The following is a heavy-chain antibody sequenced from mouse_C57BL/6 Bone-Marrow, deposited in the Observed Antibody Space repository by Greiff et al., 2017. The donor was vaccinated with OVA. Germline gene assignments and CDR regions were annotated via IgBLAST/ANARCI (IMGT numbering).Heavy chain of an antibody. Sequence: EVQLQQSGAELVRPGASVKLSCTASGFNIKDDYMHWVKQRPEQGLEWIGWIDPENGDTEYASKFQGKATITADTSSNTAYLQLSSLTSEDTAVYYCTTKVYDDYDWYFDVWGTGTTVTVSS. V-gene: IGHV14-4*01. CDR3: TTKVYDDYDWYFDV. CDR1: GFNIKDDY. D-gene: IGHD2-4*01. CDR2: IDPENGDT. J-gene: IGHJ1*03.